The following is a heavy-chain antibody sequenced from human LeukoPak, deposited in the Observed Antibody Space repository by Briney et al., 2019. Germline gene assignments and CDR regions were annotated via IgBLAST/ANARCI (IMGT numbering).Heavy chain of an antibody. CDR3: AKDFVRYNIQFDY. D-gene: IGHD1-1*01. CDR1: GFTFSSYA. CDR2: ISYEGTNK. J-gene: IGHJ4*02. Sequence: GGSLRLSCAASGFTFSSYACHWVRQAPGQGLEWVAVISYEGTNKYYADSVKGRFTISRDNSKNTLYLQMNSLRAEDTALYYCAKDFVRYNIQFDYWGQGALVTVSS. V-gene: IGHV3-30*04.